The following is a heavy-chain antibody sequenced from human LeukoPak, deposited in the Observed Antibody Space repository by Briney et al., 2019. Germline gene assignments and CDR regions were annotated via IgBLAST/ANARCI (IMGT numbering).Heavy chain of an antibody. V-gene: IGHV3-7*01. CDR2: INQDGSEK. CDR1: GFSFSSYW. Sequence: PGGSLRLFCAASGFSFSSYWMSWVRQAPGKGLEWVANINQDGSEKYYVDSVKGRFTVSRDNAKNSLYVQMNSLRAEDTAVYYCARHAQWFGQFQYHFDYWGQGTLVTVSS. J-gene: IGHJ4*02. CDR3: ARHAQWFGQFQYHFDY. D-gene: IGHD3-10*01.